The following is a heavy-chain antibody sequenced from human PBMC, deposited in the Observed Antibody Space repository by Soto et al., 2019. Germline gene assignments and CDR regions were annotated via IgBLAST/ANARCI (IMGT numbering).Heavy chain of an antibody. J-gene: IGHJ6*02. CDR3: ARDPGSGSYAYYSGMDV. CDR1: GGTSNSYA. V-gene: IGHV1-69*12. Sequence: QVQLVQSGAEVKKPGSSVKVSCKASGGTSNSYAISWVRQAPGQGLEWMGGIIPIFGTAAYAQKFQGRVTITADESTSTAYMELTSLRSEDTAVYYFARDPGSGSYAYYSGMDVWGQGTTVTVSS. CDR2: IIPIFGTA. D-gene: IGHD1-26*01.